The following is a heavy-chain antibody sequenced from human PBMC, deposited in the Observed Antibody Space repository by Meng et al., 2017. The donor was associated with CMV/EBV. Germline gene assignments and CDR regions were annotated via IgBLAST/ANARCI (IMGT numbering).Heavy chain of an antibody. V-gene: IGHV1-18*01. D-gene: IGHD3-3*01. Sequence: ASVKVSCKASGYTFTSYGISWVRQAPGQGLEWMGWISAYNGNTNYAQKLQGRVTMTTDTSTSTAYMELRSLRSDDTAVYYCARDARGGFTIFGVFIPCDYWGQGTLVTVSS. CDR3: ARDARGGFTIFGVFIPCDY. CDR2: ISAYNGNT. J-gene: IGHJ4*02. CDR1: GYTFTSYG.